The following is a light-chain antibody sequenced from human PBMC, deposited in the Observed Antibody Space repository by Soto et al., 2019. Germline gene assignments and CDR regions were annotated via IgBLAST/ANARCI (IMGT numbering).Light chain of an antibody. CDR2: EVI. J-gene: IGLJ3*02. Sequence: QSALTQPASVSGSPGQSITISCTGTSSDVGRYNYVSWFQHYPGKAPKLMIYEVINRPSGVSNRFSGSKSGNTASLTISGLQAEDEADYYCSSFTTSSTGVFGGGTKVTVL. CDR3: SSFTTSSTGV. V-gene: IGLV2-14*01. CDR1: SSDVGRYNY.